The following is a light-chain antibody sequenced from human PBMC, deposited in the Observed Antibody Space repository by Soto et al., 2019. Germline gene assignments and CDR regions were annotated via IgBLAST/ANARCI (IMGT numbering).Light chain of an antibody. J-gene: IGLJ1*01. Sequence: QSALTQPRSVSGSPGQSVTISCTGTSSDVGGYNFVSWYQQHPGKASKFMIFDVSKRPSGVPDRFSGSKSGNTASLTISGLQAEDEADYYCCSYAGSRYVFGTGTKLTVL. CDR2: DVS. CDR3: CSYAGSRYV. V-gene: IGLV2-11*01. CDR1: SSDVGGYNF.